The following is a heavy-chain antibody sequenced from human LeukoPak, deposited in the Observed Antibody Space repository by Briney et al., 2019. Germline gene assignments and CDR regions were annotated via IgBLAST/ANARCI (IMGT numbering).Heavy chain of an antibody. D-gene: IGHD2-21*02. J-gene: IGHJ4*02. CDR1: GFSFSTHS. CDR3: ARYGGPVTD. V-gene: IGHV3-7*05. Sequence: GGSLRLSCAASGFSFSTHSMSWVRQAPGKGLEWVANIKEDGSEKNYVDSVKGRFTISRHNVKNALYLQMNSLRAEDTALYYCARYGGPVTDWGQGTLVTVSS. CDR2: IKEDGSEK.